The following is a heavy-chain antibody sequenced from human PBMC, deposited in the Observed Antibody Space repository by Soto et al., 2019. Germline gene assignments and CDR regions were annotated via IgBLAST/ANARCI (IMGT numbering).Heavy chain of an antibody. D-gene: IGHD3-10*01. CDR3: AREWGITMVRGVIYYYYGMDV. V-gene: IGHV4-34*01. Sequence: RQPPGKGLEWIGEINHSGSTNYNPSLKSRVTISVDTSKNQFSLKLSSVTAADTAVYYCAREWGITMVRGVIYYYYGMDVWGQGTTVTVSS. J-gene: IGHJ6*02. CDR2: INHSGST.